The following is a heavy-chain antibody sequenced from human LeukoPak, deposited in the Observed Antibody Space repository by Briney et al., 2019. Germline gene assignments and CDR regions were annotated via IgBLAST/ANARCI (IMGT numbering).Heavy chain of an antibody. CDR3: ARGSPPRRNNDSRGYYSYYFDY. D-gene: IGHD3-22*01. V-gene: IGHV1-18*01. Sequence: ASVKVSCKASGYTFTSYGINWVRQAPGQGLEWMGWISAYNGDTNYAQKLQGRVTMTTDTPTSTVYMELRSLRSDDTAVYYCARGSPPRRNNDSRGYYSYYFDYWGQGTLVTVSS. CDR1: GYTFTSYG. J-gene: IGHJ4*02. CDR2: ISAYNGDT.